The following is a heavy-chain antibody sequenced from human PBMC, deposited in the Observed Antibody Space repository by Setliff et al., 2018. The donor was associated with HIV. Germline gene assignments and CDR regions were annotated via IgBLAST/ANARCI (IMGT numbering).Heavy chain of an antibody. CDR3: ARDRYTYGYFDY. CDR2: ISYGGGT. Sequence: SETLSLTCALSGYSITSGYYWGWIRQSPGKGLEWIGSISYGGGTHYNPSLKSRVIISIDTSKNQFSLKLSSVTAADTALYYCARDRYTYGYFDYWGQGTLVTVS. V-gene: IGHV4-38-2*02. CDR1: GYSITSGYY. D-gene: IGHD5-18*01. J-gene: IGHJ4*02.